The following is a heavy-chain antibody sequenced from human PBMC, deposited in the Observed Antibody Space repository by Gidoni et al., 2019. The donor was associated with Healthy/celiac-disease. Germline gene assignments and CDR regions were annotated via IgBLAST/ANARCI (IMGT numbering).Heavy chain of an antibody. Sequence: QLQLQESGPGLVKPSETLSLTCRVSGGSISSSNYYWDWIRQPPGKGLEWIGSIYYSWSTYYNPSLKSRVTISVDTSRNQFSLKLSSVTAADTAVYYCARPSRYNLNYFDYWGQGTLVTVSS. J-gene: IGHJ4*02. V-gene: IGHV4-39*01. CDR2: IYYSWST. CDR3: ARPSRYNLNYFDY. CDR1: GGSISSSNYY. D-gene: IGHD1-1*01.